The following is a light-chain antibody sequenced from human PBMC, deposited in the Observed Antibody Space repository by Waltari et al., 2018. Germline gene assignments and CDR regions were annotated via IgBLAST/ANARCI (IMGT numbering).Light chain of an antibody. CDR2: WAS. CDR1: RTILYSSNNKNH. V-gene: IGKV4-1*01. J-gene: IGKJ2*01. CDR3: QQYYTNPYN. Sequence: DIVMTQSPDSLAVSLGERAPINCRSSRTILYSSNNKNHLPWYRQKPGQAPELLIYWASTRQAGVPDGCSGGGAGTDDSLTISSLQAEDVAVYYCQQYYTNPYNFGQGTKLEIK.